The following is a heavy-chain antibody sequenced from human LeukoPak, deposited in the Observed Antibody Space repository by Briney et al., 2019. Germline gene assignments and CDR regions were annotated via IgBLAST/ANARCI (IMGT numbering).Heavy chain of an antibody. J-gene: IGHJ4*02. D-gene: IGHD3-10*01. CDR3: ARDLWFGEGDY. CDR1: GFTFSSYS. Sequence: GGSLTLSCAASGFTFSSYSMNWVRQAPGKGLEWVSSISSSSSYIYYADSVKGRFTISRDNDKNSLYLQMNSLRAEGTAVYYCARDLWFGEGDYWGQGTLVTVSS. V-gene: IGHV3-21*01. CDR2: ISSSSSYI.